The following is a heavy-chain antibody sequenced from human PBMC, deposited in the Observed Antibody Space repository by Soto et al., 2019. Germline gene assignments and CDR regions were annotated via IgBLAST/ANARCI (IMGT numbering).Heavy chain of an antibody. D-gene: IGHD1-1*01. J-gene: IGHJ4*02. CDR3: AKTGELERRFVGYFDY. CDR1: GFTFSSYG. CDR2: ISYDGSNK. V-gene: IGHV3-30*18. Sequence: GGSLRLSCAASGFTFSSYGMHWVRQAPGKGLEWVAVISYDGSNKYYADSVKGRFTISRDNSKNTLYLQMNSLRAEDTAVYYCAKTGELERRFVGYFDYWGQGTLVTVSS.